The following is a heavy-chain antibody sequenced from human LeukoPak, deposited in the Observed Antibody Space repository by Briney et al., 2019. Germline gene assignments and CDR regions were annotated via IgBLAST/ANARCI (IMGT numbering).Heavy chain of an antibody. D-gene: IGHD5-18*01. CDR3: ARGPGYSYGYDY. CDR1: GFTFSSYS. Sequence: GGSLRLSCAASGFTFSSYSMNWVRQAPGKGLEWVSSISSSSSYKYYADSVKGRFTISRDNAKNSLYLQMNSLRAEDTAVYYCARGPGYSYGYDYWGQGTLVSVSS. V-gene: IGHV3-21*01. CDR2: ISSSSSYK. J-gene: IGHJ4*02.